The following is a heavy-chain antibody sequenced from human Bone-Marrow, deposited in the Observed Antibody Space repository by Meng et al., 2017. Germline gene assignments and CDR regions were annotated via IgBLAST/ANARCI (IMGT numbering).Heavy chain of an antibody. CDR3: AGISYYYGSGSYYKSYYFDY. V-gene: IGHV4-34*01. CDR1: GGSFSGYY. CDR2: INHSGST. D-gene: IGHD3-10*01. J-gene: IGHJ4*02. Sequence: QVQQGGAGLLKPSETLSLPCAVYGGSFSGYYWTWIRQPPGKGLEWIGEINHSGSTNYNPSLKSRVTISVDTSKNQFSLKLSSVTAADTAVYYCAGISYYYGSGSYYKSYYFDYWGQGTLVTVSS.